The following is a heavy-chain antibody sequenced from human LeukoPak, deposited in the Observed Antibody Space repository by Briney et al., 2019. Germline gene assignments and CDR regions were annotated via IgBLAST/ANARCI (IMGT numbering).Heavy chain of an antibody. J-gene: IGHJ6*03. CDR1: GGSISSYY. CDR3: ARSGGRWLQLEGYYYYMDV. V-gene: IGHV4-59*01. D-gene: IGHD5-24*01. Sequence: SETLSLTCTVSGGSISSYYWSWIRQPPGKGLEWIGYIYDSGSTSYNPSLKSRVTISVDTSKNQFSLKLSSVTAADTAVYFCARSGGRWLQLEGYYYYMDVWGKGTTVTVSS. CDR2: IYDSGST.